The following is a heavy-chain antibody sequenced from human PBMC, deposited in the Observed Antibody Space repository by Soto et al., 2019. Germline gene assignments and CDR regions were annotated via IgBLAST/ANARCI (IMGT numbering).Heavy chain of an antibody. V-gene: IGHV4-31*03. CDR2: ISHSGRT. D-gene: IGHD5-18*01. Sequence: QVQLQESGPGLVKPSQTLSLTCTVSGGSISSAAYYWSWIRQHPGKGLEWIGYISHSGRTYYSPSLKSRVISSADTSKNQFPVNLPSVTAADTGVYYSAREYTYGSNFFDCWGQGALVTVSS. J-gene: IGHJ4*02. CDR3: AREYTYGSNFFDC. CDR1: GGSISSAAYY.